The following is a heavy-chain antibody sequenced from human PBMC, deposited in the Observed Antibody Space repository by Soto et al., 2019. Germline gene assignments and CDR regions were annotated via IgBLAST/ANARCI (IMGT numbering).Heavy chain of an antibody. J-gene: IGHJ6*02. CDR2: IYYSGST. D-gene: IGHD3-3*01. V-gene: IGHV4-31*03. Sequence: SETLSLTCTVSGGSISSGGYYWSWIRQHPGKGLEWIGYIYYSGSTYYNPSLKSRVTISVDTSKNQFSLKLSSVTAADTAVYYCARGLRVLEWLPGSRGMDVWGQGTTVTVSS. CDR3: ARGLRVLEWLPGSRGMDV. CDR1: GGSISSGGYY.